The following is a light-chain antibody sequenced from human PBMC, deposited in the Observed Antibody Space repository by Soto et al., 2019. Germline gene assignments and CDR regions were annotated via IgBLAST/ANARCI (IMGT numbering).Light chain of an antibody. CDR2: GAS. V-gene: IGKV3-15*01. Sequence: EIVMTQSPVTLSVSQGERATLSCRASQSVSSNLVWYQQKPGQAPRLLIYGASTRATGIPARFSGSGSGTEFTLTISSLQSEDFAVYYCQQYNDWPPGTTFGGGTKVDIK. J-gene: IGKJ4*01. CDR3: QQYNDWPPGTT. CDR1: QSVSSN.